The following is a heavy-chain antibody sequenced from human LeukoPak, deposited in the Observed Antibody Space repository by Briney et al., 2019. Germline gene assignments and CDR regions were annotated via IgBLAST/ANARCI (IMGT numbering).Heavy chain of an antibody. D-gene: IGHD1-14*01. V-gene: IGHV1-2*02. CDR3: ARGPGLTAILNWFDP. J-gene: IGHJ5*02. CDR1: GYTFSGYY. Sequence: ASVKVSCKASGYTFSGYYMHWVRQAPGQGLEWMGWINPKSGGTNCAQKFQGRVTMTRDTSISTVYMELSRLRSDDTAVYNCARGPGLTAILNWFDPWGQGTLDTVSS. CDR2: INPKSGGT.